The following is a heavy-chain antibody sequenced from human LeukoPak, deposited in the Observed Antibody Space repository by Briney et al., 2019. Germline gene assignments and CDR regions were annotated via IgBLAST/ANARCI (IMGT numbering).Heavy chain of an antibody. J-gene: IGHJ4*02. CDR1: GFTFSILD. V-gene: IGHV3-23*01. Sequence: GGSLRLSCAASGFTFSILDMSWVRQAPGKGLEWVSAISGNGGRTYYADSVKGRFTISRDNSKNTLYLQMNSLRAEDTAVYYCAKGYITMVRGVIDYWGQGTLVTVSS. CDR2: ISGNGGRT. D-gene: IGHD3-10*01. CDR3: AKGYITMVRGVIDY.